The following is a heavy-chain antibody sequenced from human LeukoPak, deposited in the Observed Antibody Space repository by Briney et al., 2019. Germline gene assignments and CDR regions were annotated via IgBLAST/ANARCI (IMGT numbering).Heavy chain of an antibody. CDR1: GGSISTYY. V-gene: IGHV4-4*07. J-gene: IGHJ4*02. D-gene: IGHD1-26*01. Sequence: SETLSLTCSVSGGSISTYYGSWIRQPAGKGLEWIGRFYVSGNSYYNPSLKSRVTMSLDTSKKQFSLRLSSVTAADTAVYYCARVNSGSYSYYFDYWGQGTLVTVSS. CDR3: ARVNSGSYSYYFDY. CDR2: FYVSGNS.